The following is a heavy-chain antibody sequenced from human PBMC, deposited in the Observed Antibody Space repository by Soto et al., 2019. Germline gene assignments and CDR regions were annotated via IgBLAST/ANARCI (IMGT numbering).Heavy chain of an antibody. J-gene: IGHJ5*02. CDR1: GGTFSSYA. CDR2: IIPIFGTA. D-gene: IGHD3-10*01. Sequence: GASVKVSCKASGGTFSSYAISWVRQAPGQGLEWMGGIIPIFGTANYAQKFQGRVTITADESTSTAYMELSSLRSEDTAVYYCARDLSRFGEFRSFDPWGQGTLVTVSS. V-gene: IGHV1-69*13. CDR3: ARDLSRFGEFRSFDP.